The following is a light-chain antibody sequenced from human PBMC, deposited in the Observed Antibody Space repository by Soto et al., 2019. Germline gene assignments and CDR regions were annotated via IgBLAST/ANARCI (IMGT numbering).Light chain of an antibody. J-gene: IGKJ1*01. V-gene: IGKV3-20*01. CDR3: QQYGMSPRT. Sequence: EIVLTQSPGTLSLSPGERATLSCRASQSVSSSYFAWYQQKPGQAPKLLIYGASSRATGIPDRFSGSGSGTDFTLIIRRLEPEDFAVYYCQQYGMSPRTFGQGTKVEIK. CDR2: GAS. CDR1: QSVSSSY.